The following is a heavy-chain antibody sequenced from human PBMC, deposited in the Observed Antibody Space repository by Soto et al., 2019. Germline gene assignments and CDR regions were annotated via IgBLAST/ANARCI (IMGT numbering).Heavy chain of an antibody. J-gene: IGHJ6*02. V-gene: IGHV1-69*01. Sequence: QVQLVQSGAEVKKPGSSVKVSCKASGGTFSSYAISWVRQAPGQGLEWMGGIIPIFGTANYAQKFQGRVTITADESTRTAYMELSSLRSEDTAVYYCARSAAYCSGGSCYQIRYGMDVWGQGTTVTVSS. CDR2: IIPIFGTA. D-gene: IGHD2-15*01. CDR3: ARSAAYCSGGSCYQIRYGMDV. CDR1: GGTFSSYA.